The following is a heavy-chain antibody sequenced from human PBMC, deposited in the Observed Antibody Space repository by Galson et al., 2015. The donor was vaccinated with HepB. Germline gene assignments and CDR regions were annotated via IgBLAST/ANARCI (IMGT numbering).Heavy chain of an antibody. CDR2: ISSNSIHT. CDR1: GFTFSDYY. V-gene: IGHV3-11*03. Sequence: SLRLSCAASGFTFSDYYMSWIRQAPGKGLEWVSYISSNSIHTNYADSLKGRITISRDNAKNSLYLQMNSLRAEDTAVYYCARGAYDYVWGGYRYGPFDHWGQGTLVTVSS. J-gene: IGHJ4*02. CDR3: ARGAYDYVWGGYRYGPFDH. D-gene: IGHD3-16*02.